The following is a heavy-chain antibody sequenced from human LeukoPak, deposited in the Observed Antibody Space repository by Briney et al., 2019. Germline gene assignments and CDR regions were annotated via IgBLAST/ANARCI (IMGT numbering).Heavy chain of an antibody. J-gene: IGHJ4*02. D-gene: IGHD6-13*01. Sequence: ASVKVSCKASGYTFITYYMHWVRQAPGQGLEWLGIINPSGGSTNYAQKFQGRVTITTDESTSTAYMELSSLRSEDTAVYYCARVPVASSWYHFDYWGQGTLVTVSS. V-gene: IGHV1-46*01. CDR3: ARVPVASSWYHFDY. CDR2: INPSGGST. CDR1: GYTFITYY.